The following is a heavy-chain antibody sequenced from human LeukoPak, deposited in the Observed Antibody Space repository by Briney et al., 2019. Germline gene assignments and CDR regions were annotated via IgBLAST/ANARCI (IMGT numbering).Heavy chain of an antibody. D-gene: IGHD2-8*01. V-gene: IGHV4-34*01. J-gene: IGHJ3*02. CDR3: ARTNEKLRGDAIGI. CDR2: INHSGST. Sequence: PSDTLSLTCAVYGGSFSGYYWSWIRQPPGKGLEWIGEINHSGSTNYNPSLKSRVTISVDTSKNQFSLKPSSVTAADTAVYYGARTNEKLRGDAIGIWGQGRMVTVSS. CDR1: GGSFSGYY.